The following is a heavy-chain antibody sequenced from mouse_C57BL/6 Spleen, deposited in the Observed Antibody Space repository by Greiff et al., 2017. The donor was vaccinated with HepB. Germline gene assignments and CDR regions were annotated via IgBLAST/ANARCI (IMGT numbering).Heavy chain of an antibody. CDR1: GYTFTSYW. CDR2: IDPSDSYT. J-gene: IGHJ1*03. CDR3: ARGITTPRYFDV. V-gene: IGHV1-50*01. Sequence: VQLQQPGAELVKPGASVKLSCKASGYTFTSYWMQWVNQRPGQGLEWIGEIDPSDSYTNYNHKFKGKATLTVDTSASTAYMQLSSLTSEDAAVYYCARGITTPRYFDVWGTGTTVTVSS. D-gene: IGHD1-1*01.